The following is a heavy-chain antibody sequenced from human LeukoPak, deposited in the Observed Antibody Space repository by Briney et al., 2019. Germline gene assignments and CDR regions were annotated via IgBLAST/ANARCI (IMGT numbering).Heavy chain of an antibody. Sequence: SETLSLTCTVSGGSISSYYWSWIRQPPGKGLEWIGYIYYSGSTNYNPSLKSRVTISVDTSKNQFSLKLSSVTAADTAVYYCARIPVYGGNPRRDWYFDLWGRGTLVTVSS. V-gene: IGHV4-59*01. D-gene: IGHD4-23*01. CDR3: ARIPVYGGNPRRDWYFDL. CDR2: IYYSGST. CDR1: GGSISSYY. J-gene: IGHJ2*01.